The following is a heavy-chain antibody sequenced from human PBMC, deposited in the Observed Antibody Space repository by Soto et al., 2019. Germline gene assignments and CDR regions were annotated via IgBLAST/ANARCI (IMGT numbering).Heavy chain of an antibody. CDR3: ARDYGGYFDY. CDR2: IYYSGST. D-gene: IGHD4-17*01. J-gene: IGHJ4*02. Sequence: PSETLSLTCTVSGGSISSGGYYWSWIRQHPGKGLEWIGYIYYSGSTYYNPSLKSRITISVDTSKNQFSLKLSSVTAADTAVYYCARDYGGYFDYWGQGTLVTVSS. V-gene: IGHV4-31*03. CDR1: GGSISSGGYY.